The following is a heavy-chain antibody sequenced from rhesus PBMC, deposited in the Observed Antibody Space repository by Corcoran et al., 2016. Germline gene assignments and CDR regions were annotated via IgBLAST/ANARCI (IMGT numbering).Heavy chain of an antibody. V-gene: IGHV4-73*01. J-gene: IGHJ4*01. D-gene: IGHD3-34*01. CDR2: IDGNSANT. CDR1: GGSISGYY. CDR3: AREGWAYFDY. Sequence: QVKLQQWGEGLVKPSETLSLPCAVYGGSISGYYWSWIRQSPGKGLEWSGNIDGNSANTNYNPSLKNRVTISKDTSKNQFSLKLSSVTAADTAVYYCAREGWAYFDYWGQGVLVTVSS.